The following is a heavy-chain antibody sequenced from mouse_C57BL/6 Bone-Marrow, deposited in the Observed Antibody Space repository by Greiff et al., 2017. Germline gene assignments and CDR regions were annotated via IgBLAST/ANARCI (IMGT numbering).Heavy chain of an antibody. V-gene: IGHV1-22*01. J-gene: IGHJ2*01. CDR3: AREGITTVPFDY. D-gene: IGHD1-1*01. CDR2: INPNNGGT. Sequence: VQLKQSGPELVKPGASVKMSCKASGYTFTDYNMHWVKQSHGKSLEWIGYINPNNGGTSYNQKFKGKATLTVNKSSSTAYMELRSLTSEDSAVYYCAREGITTVPFDYWGQGTTLTVSS. CDR1: GYTFTDYN.